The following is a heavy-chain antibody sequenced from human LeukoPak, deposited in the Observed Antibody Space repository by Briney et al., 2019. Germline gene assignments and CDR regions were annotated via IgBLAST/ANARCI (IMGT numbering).Heavy chain of an antibody. CDR2: IIPIFGTA. CDR3: ARDGLVVGATKVGDY. CDR1: GGTFSSYA. Sequence: ASVKVSCKASGGTFSSYAISWVRQAPGQGLEWMGGIIPIFGTANYAQKFQGRVTITADESTSTAYMELSSLRSEDTAVYYCARDGLVVGATKVGDYWGQGTLVTVSS. V-gene: IGHV1-69*13. D-gene: IGHD1-26*01. J-gene: IGHJ4*02.